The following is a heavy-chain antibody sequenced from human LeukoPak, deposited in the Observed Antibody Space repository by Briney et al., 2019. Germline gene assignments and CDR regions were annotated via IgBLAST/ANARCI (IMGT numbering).Heavy chain of an antibody. J-gene: IGHJ5*02. D-gene: IGHD6-13*01. CDR1: GGSFSGYY. Sequence: SETLSLTCAVSGGSFSGYYWSWIRPPPGKGLEWIGEINHSGSTNYNPSLKRRVTISVDTSKNQFSLKLSSVSAADTAVYYCARGVAAAGSRSWFDPWGQGTLVTVSS. V-gene: IGHV4-34*01. CDR2: INHSGST. CDR3: ARGVAAAGSRSWFDP.